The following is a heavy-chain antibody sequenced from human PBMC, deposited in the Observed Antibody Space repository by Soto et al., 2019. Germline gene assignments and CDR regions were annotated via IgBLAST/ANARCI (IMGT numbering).Heavy chain of an antibody. Sequence: PLDIRPLTCTVSGGSLGSYYWSWIRQPPGRGLGGIGYVFYTGRANYNASLKSRVSISLDTSNAQFSLKLSSVTAADTDVYFSAADGDGRMTASPCDYNGMDVWGPGTTV. D-gene: IGHD2-21*02. CDR2: VFYTGRA. J-gene: IGHJ6*02. CDR3: AADGDGRMTASPCDYNGMDV. V-gene: IGHV4-59*03. CDR1: GGSLGSYY.